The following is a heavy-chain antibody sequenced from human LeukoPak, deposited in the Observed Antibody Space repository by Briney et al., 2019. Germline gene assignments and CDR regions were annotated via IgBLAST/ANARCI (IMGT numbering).Heavy chain of an antibody. CDR1: GGTFGSYV. Sequence: PMASVKVSCKASGGTFGSYVISWVRQAPGQGLEWMGDFIPIFETTNNAQGFQGRVTTTADESTSTAYLELSSLRSEDTAIYYCAASPGFCNGGSCLSSGKYFQVWGQGTLVTVSS. CDR3: AASPGFCNGGSCLSSGKYFQV. J-gene: IGHJ1*01. D-gene: IGHD2-15*01. CDR2: FIPIFETT. V-gene: IGHV1-69*13.